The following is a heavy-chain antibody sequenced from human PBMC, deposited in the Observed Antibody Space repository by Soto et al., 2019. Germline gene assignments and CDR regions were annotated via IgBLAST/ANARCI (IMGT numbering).Heavy chain of an antibody. J-gene: IGHJ4*02. V-gene: IGHV3-30-3*01. CDR2: ISYDGSNK. D-gene: IGHD3-10*01. CDR3: ARLPTNEYGSGSYYLDY. Sequence: GGSLRLSCAASGFTFSSYAMHWVRQAPGKGLEWVAVISYDGSNKYYADSVKGRFTISRDNSKNTLYLQMNSLRAEDTAVYYCARLPTNEYGSGSYYLDYWGQGTLVTVSS. CDR1: GFTFSSYA.